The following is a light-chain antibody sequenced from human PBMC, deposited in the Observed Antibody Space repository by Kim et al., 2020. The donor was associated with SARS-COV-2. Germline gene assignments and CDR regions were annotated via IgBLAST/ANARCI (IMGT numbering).Light chain of an antibody. CDR2: PAS. CDR1: QGISNY. Sequence: ASVGDRGTITSRASQGISNYLVLYQQKPGKVPKVLIYPASTLQSGVPSRFSVSGSGTEFTLTISSLQPEDASTYYCQKYSTAPWTFGQGTKVDIK. CDR3: QKYSTAPWT. V-gene: IGKV1-27*01. J-gene: IGKJ1*01.